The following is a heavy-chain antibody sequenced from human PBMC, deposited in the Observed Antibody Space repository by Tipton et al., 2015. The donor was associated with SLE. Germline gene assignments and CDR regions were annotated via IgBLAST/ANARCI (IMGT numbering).Heavy chain of an antibody. D-gene: IGHD1-26*01. CDR1: GGSFNGYY. CDR3: ARVGAGATSGAFDI. CDR2: ITPSGST. Sequence: TLSLTCAVYGGSFNGYYWSWIRQPPGKGLEWIGEITPSGSTNCNPSLKSRVTLSVDTSKSQFSLKLSSVTAADTAVYYCARVGAGATSGAFDIWGQGTMVTVSS. J-gene: IGHJ3*02. V-gene: IGHV4-34*01.